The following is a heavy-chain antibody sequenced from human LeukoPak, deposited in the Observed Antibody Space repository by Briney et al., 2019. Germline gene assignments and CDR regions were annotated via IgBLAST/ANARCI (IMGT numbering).Heavy chain of an antibody. CDR3: ARDTEWAYFDL. Sequence: ASVKVSWKASGGTFSSYAISWVRQAPGQGLEWMGWISAYNGNTNYAQKLQGRVTMTTDTSTSTAYMELRSLRSDDTAVYYCARDTEWAYFDLWGRGTLVTVSS. CDR2: ISAYNGNT. D-gene: IGHD3-3*01. J-gene: IGHJ2*01. V-gene: IGHV1-18*01. CDR1: GGTFSSYA.